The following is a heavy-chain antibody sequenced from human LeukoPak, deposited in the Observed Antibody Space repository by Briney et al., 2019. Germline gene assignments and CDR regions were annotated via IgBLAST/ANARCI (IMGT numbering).Heavy chain of an antibody. V-gene: IGHV4-59*08. D-gene: IGHD3-10*01. Sequence: SETLSLTCTVSGGSISSYYWSWIRQPPGKGLEWIGYIYYSGSTNYNPSLKSRVTMSVDTSKNQFSLKLSSVTAADTAVYYCARHNLWFGEVSAFDIWGQGTMVTVSS. CDR2: IYYSGST. J-gene: IGHJ3*02. CDR1: GGSISSYY. CDR3: ARHNLWFGEVSAFDI.